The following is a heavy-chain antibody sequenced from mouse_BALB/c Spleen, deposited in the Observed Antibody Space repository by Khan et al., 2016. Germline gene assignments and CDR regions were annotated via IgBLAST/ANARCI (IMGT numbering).Heavy chain of an antibody. CDR1: GFTFSSYA. CDR3: AREDYGNYGDYFDY. V-gene: IGHV5-6-5*01. D-gene: IGHD2-1*01. CDR2: ISSGGST. J-gene: IGHJ2*01. Sequence: EVELVESGGGLVKPGGSLKLSCAASGFTFSSYAMSWVRQTPEKRLEWVAPISSGGSTYYPDSVKGRFTISRDNARTILNLQMSSLRSEDTAMYYCAREDYGNYGDYFDYWGQGTTLTVSS.